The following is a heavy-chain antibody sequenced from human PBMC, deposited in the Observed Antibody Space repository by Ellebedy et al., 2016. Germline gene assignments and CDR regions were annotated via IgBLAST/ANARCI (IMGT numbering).Heavy chain of an antibody. CDR3: ARGSHYMKLVVITSDAFDI. Sequence: SETLSLTCAVYGGSFSGYYWSWIRQFPGEGLEWIGEVNHSGNINYNPSLKSRVTISVDTSRNQFSLNLTSVTAADAAVYYCARGSHYMKLVVITSDAFDIWGQGTRVTVSS. V-gene: IGHV4-34*01. CDR1: GGSFSGYY. J-gene: IGHJ3*02. D-gene: IGHD3-22*01. CDR2: VNHSGNI.